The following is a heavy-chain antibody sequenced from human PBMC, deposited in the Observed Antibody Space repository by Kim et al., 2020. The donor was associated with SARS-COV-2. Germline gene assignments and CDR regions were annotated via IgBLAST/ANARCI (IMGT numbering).Heavy chain of an antibody. D-gene: IGHD3-16*01. CDR3: ARGGGFYFDY. V-gene: IGHV4-4*02. CDR1: GASVSDYNW. Sequence: SETLSLICAVSGASVSDYNWFTWVRQPPGKGLEWIGEIFHTGLTYYNPSLKSRVTISMDTSKNHFSLNVMSVTAADTAVYYCARGGGFYFDYWGQGTLV. CDR2: IFHTGLT. J-gene: IGHJ4*02.